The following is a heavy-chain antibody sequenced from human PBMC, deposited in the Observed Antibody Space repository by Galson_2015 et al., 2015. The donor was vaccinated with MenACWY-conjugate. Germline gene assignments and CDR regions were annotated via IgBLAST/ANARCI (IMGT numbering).Heavy chain of an antibody. Sequence: SLRLSCAASGFTFSNAWMNWVRRAPGKGLEWVGRIKSKTDGGTTDYAAPVKGRFTISRDDSKNALYLQMNSLKTEDTAVYYCTTDSHDYGLKASLLYSWFDPWGQGTLVTVSS. CDR3: TTDSHDYGLKASLLYSWFDP. D-gene: IGHD4-17*01. CDR1: GFTFSNAW. CDR2: IKSKTDGGTT. J-gene: IGHJ5*02. V-gene: IGHV3-15*07.